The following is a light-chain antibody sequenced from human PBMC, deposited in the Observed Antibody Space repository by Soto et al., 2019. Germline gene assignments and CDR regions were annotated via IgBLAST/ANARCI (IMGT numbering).Light chain of an antibody. CDR1: QSIHTS. V-gene: IGKV3-11*01. Sequence: VLTQSPATLSLSPGERSTLSFMASQSIHTSLAWYQQKPGQPPRLVVYDSTLRANGVPDRFGGSRSGTEFTLTINNLEPEDFAVYYCQQRNVWPPITFGQGTRLEIK. CDR3: QQRNVWPPIT. J-gene: IGKJ5*01. CDR2: DST.